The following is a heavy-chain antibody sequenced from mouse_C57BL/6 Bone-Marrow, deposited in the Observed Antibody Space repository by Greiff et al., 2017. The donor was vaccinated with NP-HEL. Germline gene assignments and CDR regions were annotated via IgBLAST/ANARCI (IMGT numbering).Heavy chain of an antibody. D-gene: IGHD2-2*01. CDR3: ARIARLRRGDYYAMDY. Sequence: QVTLKESGPGILQPSQTLSLTCSFSGFSLSTFGMGVGWIRQPSGKGLEWLAHIWWDDDKYYNPALKSRLTISKDTSKNQVFLKIANVDTADTATYYCARIARLRRGDYYAMDYWGQGTSVTVSS. V-gene: IGHV8-8*01. J-gene: IGHJ4*01. CDR2: IWWDDDK. CDR1: GFSLSTFGMG.